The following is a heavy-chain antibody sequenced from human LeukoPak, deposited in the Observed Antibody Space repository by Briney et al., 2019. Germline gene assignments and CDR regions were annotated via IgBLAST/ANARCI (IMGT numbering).Heavy chain of an antibody. J-gene: IGHJ4*02. V-gene: IGHV4-59*08. CDR3: ARLSGYSHVVDY. CDR1: GGSISSYY. Sequence: SETLSLTCTVSGGSISSYYWSWIRQPPGKGVEWIGYIYYSGSTNYNPSLKSRVTISVDTSKNQFSLKLSSVTAADTAVYYCARLSGYSHVVDYWGQGTLVTVSS. D-gene: IGHD5-18*01. CDR2: IYYSGST.